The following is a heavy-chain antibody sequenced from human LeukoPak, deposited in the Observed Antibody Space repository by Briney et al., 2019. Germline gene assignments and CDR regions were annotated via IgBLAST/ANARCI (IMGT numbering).Heavy chain of an antibody. J-gene: IGHJ3*02. CDR3: ARHIGFDAFDI. CDR2: IYSAGST. V-gene: IGHV3-53*04. Sequence: GGSLRLSCAASGFTFSSCGMNWVRQAPGKGLEWVSLIYSAGSTYYADSVKGRFTISRHNSRNTLYLQMNSLRAEDTAVYYCARHIGFDAFDIWGQGTMVTVSS. CDR1: GFTFSSCG.